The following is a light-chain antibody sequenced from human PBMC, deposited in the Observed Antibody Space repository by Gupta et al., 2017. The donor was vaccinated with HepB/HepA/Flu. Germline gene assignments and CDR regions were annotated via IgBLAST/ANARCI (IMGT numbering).Light chain of an antibody. Sequence: DSQMTQSPSSLSASVGESVPITCRASQGISNYLAWYQQKPGKGPKLLIYAASTLHSGVPSRFSGSGSGTDFTLTISSLEPEDFAMYYCQQYNSSSWTFGQGTKVDIK. CDR3: QQYNSSSWT. CDR2: AAS. J-gene: IGKJ1*01. V-gene: IGKV1-27*01. CDR1: QGISNY.